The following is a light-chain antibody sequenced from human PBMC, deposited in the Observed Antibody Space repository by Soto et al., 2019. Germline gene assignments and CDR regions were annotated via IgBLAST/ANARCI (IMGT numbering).Light chain of an antibody. J-gene: IGKJ4*01. CDR3: QQYNSWPLT. V-gene: IGKV3-15*01. CDR1: QSLSFN. Sequence: EIVMTQSPATLSVSPGERATLSCRASQSLSFNLAWYQQKPGQAPRLLIYAASTRATGIPARFSGSGSGTDFTLTISSLQSEDFAVYYCQQYNSWPLTFGGGTKVDIK. CDR2: AAS.